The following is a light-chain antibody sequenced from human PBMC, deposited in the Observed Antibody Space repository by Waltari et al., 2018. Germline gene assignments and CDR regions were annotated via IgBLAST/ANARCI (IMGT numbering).Light chain of an antibody. CDR3: QQGDTSPPA. V-gene: IGKV1-12*01. CDR2: GAS. CDR1: QDISTS. Sequence: EIHMTQSPSSVSASVGDRVSIPCRASQDISTSLAWYQQKSGKAPSLLIYGASTLQRGVPSRFSGGGTGTDFTLTINNLHPEDFATYFCQQGDTSPPAFGPGTKVELK. J-gene: IGKJ1*01.